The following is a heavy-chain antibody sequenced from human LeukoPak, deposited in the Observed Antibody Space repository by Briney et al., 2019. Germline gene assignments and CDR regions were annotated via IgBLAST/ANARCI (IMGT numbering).Heavy chain of an antibody. CDR2: ISSSSSYI. D-gene: IGHD6-6*01. CDR1: GFTFSSYA. J-gene: IGHJ4*02. CDR3: ARDSPGEYSSSCLAY. V-gene: IGHV3-21*01. Sequence: GGSLRLSCAASGFTFSSYAMSWVRQAPGKGLEWVSSISSSSSYIYYADSVKGRFTISRDNAKNSLYLQMNSLRAEDTAVYYCARDSPGEYSSSCLAYWGQGTLVTVSS.